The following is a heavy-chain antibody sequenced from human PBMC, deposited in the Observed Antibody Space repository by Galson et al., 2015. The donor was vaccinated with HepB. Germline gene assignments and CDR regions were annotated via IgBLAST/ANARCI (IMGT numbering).Heavy chain of an antibody. J-gene: IGHJ4*02. CDR3: AREALIDPQGGSYYFDY. V-gene: IGHV3-33*01. CDR1: GFTFSSYG. Sequence: LRLSCAASGFTFSSYGMHWVRQAPGKGLEWVAVMWYDGSNKYYADSVKGRFTISRDNSKNTLYLQMNSLRAEDTAVYYCAREALIDPQGGSYYFDYWGQGTLVTVSS. CDR2: MWYDGSNK. D-gene: IGHD3-22*01.